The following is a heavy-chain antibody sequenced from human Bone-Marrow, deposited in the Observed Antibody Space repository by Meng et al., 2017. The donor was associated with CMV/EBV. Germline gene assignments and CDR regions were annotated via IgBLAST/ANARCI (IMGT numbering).Heavy chain of an antibody. CDR2: ISSSSYI. J-gene: IGHJ3*02. Sequence: GGSLRLSCAASGFTFSSYSMNWVRQAPGKGLEWVSSISSSSYIYYADSVKGRFTISRDNAKNSLYLQMNSLRAEDTAVYYCARDLEGGATMIVVPEHAFDIWGQGTMVTVSS. CDR3: ARDLEGGATMIVVPEHAFDI. CDR1: GFTFSSYS. D-gene: IGHD3-22*01. V-gene: IGHV3-21*01.